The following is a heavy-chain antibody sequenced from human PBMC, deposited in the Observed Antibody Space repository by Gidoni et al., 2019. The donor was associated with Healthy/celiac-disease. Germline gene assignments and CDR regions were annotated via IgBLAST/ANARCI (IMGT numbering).Heavy chain of an antibody. CDR1: GFTFISSA. V-gene: IGHV3-73*02. Sequence: EVQLVESGGGLVQPGGSLKLSCAASGFTFISSAMHWVRQASGKGLEWVGRIRSKANSYATAYAASVKGRFTISRDDSKNTAYLQMNSLKTEDTAVYYCTRSALRLGELYMVWGQGTLVTVSS. CDR3: TRSALRLGELYMV. CDR2: IRSKANSYAT. J-gene: IGHJ4*02. D-gene: IGHD3-16*01.